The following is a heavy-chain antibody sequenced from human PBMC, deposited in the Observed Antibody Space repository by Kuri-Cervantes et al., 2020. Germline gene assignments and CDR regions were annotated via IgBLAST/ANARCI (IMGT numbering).Heavy chain of an antibody. J-gene: IGHJ6*02. V-gene: IGHV3-11*01. CDR2: ISSSGSTI. Sequence: GGSLRLSCAASGFTFSDYYMLWFRQAPGKGLEWVSYISSSGSTIYYADSVKGRFTISRDNAKNSLYLQMNSLRAEDTAVYYCAKRGLGSGTSCYAYYYYYGMAVWGQGTTVTVSS. CDR1: GFTFSDYY. CDR3: AKRGLGSGTSCYAYYYYYGMAV. D-gene: IGHD2-2*01.